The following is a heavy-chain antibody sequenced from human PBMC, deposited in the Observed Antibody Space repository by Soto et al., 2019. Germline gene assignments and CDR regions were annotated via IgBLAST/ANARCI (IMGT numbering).Heavy chain of an antibody. CDR1: GGTFSNHI. CDR2: IIPMLDIT. CDR3: ARDTEKGSSWYYYYGMDV. Sequence: SVKVSCKASGGTFSNHIITWVRQAPGQGPEWMGRIIPMLDITNYAQKFQGRVTITADKSTTTAYMELSSLRSEDTAVYYCARDTEKGSSWYYYYGMDVWGQGTTVTVSS. V-gene: IGHV1-69*04. D-gene: IGHD6-13*01. J-gene: IGHJ6*02.